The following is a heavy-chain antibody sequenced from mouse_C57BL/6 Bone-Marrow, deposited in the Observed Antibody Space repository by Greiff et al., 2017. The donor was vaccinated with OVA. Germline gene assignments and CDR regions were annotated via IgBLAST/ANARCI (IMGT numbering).Heavy chain of an antibody. CDR2: IYPGDGDT. CDR3: ARERDGSSPYWYFDV. Sequence: VQLQQSGPELVKPGASVKISCKASGYAFSSSWMNWVKQRPGKGLEWIGRIYPGDGDTNYNGKFKGKATLTADKSSSTAYMQLSSLTSEDSAVYFGARERDGSSPYWYFDVWGTGTTVTVSS. V-gene: IGHV1-82*01. D-gene: IGHD1-1*01. CDR1: GYAFSSSW. J-gene: IGHJ1*03.